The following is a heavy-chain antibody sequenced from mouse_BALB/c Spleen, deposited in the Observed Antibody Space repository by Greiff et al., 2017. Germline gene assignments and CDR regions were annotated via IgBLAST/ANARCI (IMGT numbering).Heavy chain of an antibody. V-gene: IGHV5-6-5*01. CDR3: AKELLRAMDY. D-gene: IGHD1-1*01. CDR1: GFTFSSYA. CDR2: ISSGGST. J-gene: IGHJ4*01. Sequence: DVHLVESGGGLVKPGGSLKLSCAASGFTFSSYAMSWVRQTPEKRLEWVASISSGGSTYYPDSVKGRFTISRDNARNILYLQMSSLRSEDTAMYYCAKELLRAMDYWGQGTSVTVSS.